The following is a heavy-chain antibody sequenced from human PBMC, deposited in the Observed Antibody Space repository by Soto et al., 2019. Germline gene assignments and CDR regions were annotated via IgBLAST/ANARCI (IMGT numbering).Heavy chain of an antibody. CDR2: INHSGST. V-gene: IGHV4-34*01. D-gene: IGHD2-8*01. CDR1: GGSFSGYY. Sequence: PSETLSLTCTVYGGSFSGYYWSWIRQPPGKGLEWIGEINHSGSTNYNPSLKSRVTISVDTSKNQFSLKLSSVTAADTAVYYCVRDNGGGYNNWFDPWGQGTLVTVSS. J-gene: IGHJ5*02. CDR3: VRDNGGGYNNWFDP.